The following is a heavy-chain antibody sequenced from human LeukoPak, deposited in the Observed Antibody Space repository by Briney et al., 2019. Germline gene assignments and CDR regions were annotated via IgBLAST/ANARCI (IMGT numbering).Heavy chain of an antibody. J-gene: IGHJ4*02. CDR2: INSDGSST. CDR3: ARGMYYYDSSGYYSAFY. CDR1: GFTFSSYW. D-gene: IGHD3-22*01. Sequence: PGGSLRLSCAASGFTFSSYWMHWVRQAPGKGLVWVSRINSDGSSTSYADSVKGRFTISRDNAKNTLYLQMNSLRAEDTAVYYCARGMYYYDSSGYYSAFYWGQGTLVTVSS. V-gene: IGHV3-74*01.